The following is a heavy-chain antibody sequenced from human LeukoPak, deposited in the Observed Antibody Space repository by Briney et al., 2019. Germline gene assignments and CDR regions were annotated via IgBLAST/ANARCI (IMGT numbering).Heavy chain of an antibody. V-gene: IGHV3-23*01. CDR3: AKDVRVGGGGMDV. CDR2: ISSSGANA. D-gene: IGHD1-26*01. Sequence: GGSLRLSCAASGFTFRSYGMNWVRQAPGKGLEWVSLISSSGANAYYADSVRGRFTISRDKSKNTVSLQMNSLRGEDTALYYCAKDVRVGGGGMDVWGQGTPVTVSS. J-gene: IGHJ6*02. CDR1: GFTFRSYG.